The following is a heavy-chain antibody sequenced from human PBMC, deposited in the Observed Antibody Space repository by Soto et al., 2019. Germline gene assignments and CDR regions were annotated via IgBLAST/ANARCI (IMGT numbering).Heavy chain of an antibody. CDR2: INHSGST. Sequence: PSETLSLTCAVYGGSFSGYYWSWIRQPPGKGLEWIGEINHSGSTNYNPSLKSRVTISVDTSKNQFSLKLSSVTAADTAVYYCARKGLRATMVRGVGHYYYMDVWGKGTTVTVSS. CDR3: ARKGLRATMVRGVGHYYYMDV. CDR1: GGSFSGYY. J-gene: IGHJ6*03. V-gene: IGHV4-34*01. D-gene: IGHD3-10*01.